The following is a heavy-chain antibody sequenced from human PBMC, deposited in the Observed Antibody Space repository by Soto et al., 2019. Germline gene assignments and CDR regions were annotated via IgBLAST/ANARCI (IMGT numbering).Heavy chain of an antibody. D-gene: IGHD3-9*01. V-gene: IGHV1-24*01. J-gene: IGHJ6*02. CDR2: FDPEDGET. CDR1: GYTLTELS. CDR3: ATSTTSFDWSGLGYYYGMDV. Sequence: ASVKVSCKVSGYTLTELSMHWVRQAPGKGLEWMGGFDPEDGETIYAQKFQGRVTMTEDTSTDTAYMELSSLRSEDTAVYYCATSTTSFDWSGLGYYYGMDVWGQGTTVTVSS.